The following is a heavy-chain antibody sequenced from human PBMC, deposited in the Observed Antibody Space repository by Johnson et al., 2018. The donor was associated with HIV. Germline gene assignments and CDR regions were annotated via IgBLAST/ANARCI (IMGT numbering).Heavy chain of an antibody. J-gene: IGHJ3*02. CDR3: TTDLGYYDSSGDAFDI. Sequence: VQLVESGGGLVKPGGSLRLSCAASGFTFSNAWMSWVRQAPGKGLEWVGRIKSKTDGGTTDYAAPVKGRFTIARDDSKNTLYLQMNSLKTEDTAVYYCTTDLGYYDSSGDAFDIWGQGTMVTVSS. D-gene: IGHD3-22*01. CDR2: IKSKTDGGTT. V-gene: IGHV3-15*01. CDR1: GFTFSNAW.